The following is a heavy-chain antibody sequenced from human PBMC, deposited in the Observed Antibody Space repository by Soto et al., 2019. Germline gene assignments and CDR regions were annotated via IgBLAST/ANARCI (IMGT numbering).Heavy chain of an antibody. J-gene: IGHJ5*02. CDR3: ARDAFCGSGTCRVGHWFDP. D-gene: IGHD2-21*01. CDR1: GGPFSGVY. V-gene: IGHV4-34*01. Sequence: PSETLSFTCAVSGGPFSGVYWSWIRQPPGKGLEWIGGVNHRGSANYNPSLESRVTMSVDTSKNQFSLKLTSVTAADSAVYYCARDAFCGSGTCRVGHWFDPWGQGTLVTVSS. CDR2: VNHRGSA.